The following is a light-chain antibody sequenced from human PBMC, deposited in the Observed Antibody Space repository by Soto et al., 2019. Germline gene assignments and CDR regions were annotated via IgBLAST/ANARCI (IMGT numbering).Light chain of an antibody. CDR1: SSDVGGFKF. V-gene: IGLV2-8*01. J-gene: IGLJ2*01. CDR2: EVN. CDR3: TSYGGSNTVI. Sequence: QSVLTQPPSASGSPGQSVTISCTGTSSDVGGFKFVSWYQYHPGKAPRLLIYEVNKRPSGVPDRFSGSKSGNTASLTVSGLQDEDEAEYYCTSYGGSNTVIFGGGTQLTVL.